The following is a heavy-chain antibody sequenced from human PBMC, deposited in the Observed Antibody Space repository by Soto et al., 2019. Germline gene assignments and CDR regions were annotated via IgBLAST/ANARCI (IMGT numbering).Heavy chain of an antibody. CDR2: IWYDGSNK. D-gene: IGHD2-2*01. CDR1: GFTFSSYG. Sequence: QVQLVESGGGVVQPGRSLRLSCAASGFTFSSYGMHWVRQAPGKGLEWVAVIWYDGSNKYYADSVKGRFTISRDNSKNTLYLQMNSLRAEDTAVYYCAREGDCSSTSCYHFDYWGQGTLVTVSS. V-gene: IGHV3-33*01. CDR3: AREGDCSSTSCYHFDY. J-gene: IGHJ4*02.